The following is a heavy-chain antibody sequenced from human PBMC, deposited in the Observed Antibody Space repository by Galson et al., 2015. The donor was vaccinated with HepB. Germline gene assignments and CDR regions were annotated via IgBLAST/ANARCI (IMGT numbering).Heavy chain of an antibody. Sequence: QSGAEVKKPGESLRISCKGSGYTFGNYWIGWVRQMPGKGLEWMGIIYPGDSDTRYNPSFQGQLTISADKSISTAFLQWSSLKASDTAMYYCARPYYYDSAVYYYWGQGTLVTVSS. CDR2: IYPGDSDT. V-gene: IGHV5-51*03. D-gene: IGHD3-22*01. CDR1: GYTFGNYW. CDR3: ARPYYYDSAVYYY. J-gene: IGHJ4*02.